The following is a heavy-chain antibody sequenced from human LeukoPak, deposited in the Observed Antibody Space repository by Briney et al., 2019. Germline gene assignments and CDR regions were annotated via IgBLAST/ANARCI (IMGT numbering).Heavy chain of an antibody. J-gene: IGHJ4*02. CDR3: ARIGSSWSADY. D-gene: IGHD6-13*01. V-gene: IGHV3-33*01. CDR1: GFTFNSYG. Sequence: PGGSLRLSCAASGFTFNSYGMHWVRQAPGKGLEWVAIIWFDGSNKDHADSVKGRFTISRDNSKNTVYLQMNSLRVEDTAVYYCARIGSSWSADYWGQGTLVTVSA. CDR2: IWFDGSNK.